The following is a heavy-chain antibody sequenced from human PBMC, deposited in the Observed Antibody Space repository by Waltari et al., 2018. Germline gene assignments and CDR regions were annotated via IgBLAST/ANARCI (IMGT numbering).Heavy chain of an antibody. Sequence: QLQLQESGPGLVKPSETLSLTCTVSGDSISSRDYYWGWIRQPPGKGLEWIGSIYHSGNTNYNPSLKSRLTISLDTSKNQFSLKLTSVTAADTAMYYCARLLGFWGQGTLVTVSS. CDR3: ARLLGF. D-gene: IGHD2-21*01. J-gene: IGHJ4*02. CDR1: GDSISSRDYY. V-gene: IGHV4-39*01. CDR2: IYHSGNT.